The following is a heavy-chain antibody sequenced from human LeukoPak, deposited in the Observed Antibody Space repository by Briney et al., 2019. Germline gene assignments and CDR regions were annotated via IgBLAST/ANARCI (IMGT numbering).Heavy chain of an antibody. J-gene: IGHJ3*02. CDR1: GFTFSIYW. D-gene: IGHD3-10*01. Sequence: GGSLRLSCAASGFTFSIYWMSWVRQAPGKGLEWVANINQGGSEKYYVDSVEGRFTISRDNAKNSLYLQMNSLRAEDTALYYCAKGVRITMVRGAFDIWGQGTMVTVSS. V-gene: IGHV3-7*03. CDR3: AKGVRITMVRGAFDI. CDR2: INQGGSEK.